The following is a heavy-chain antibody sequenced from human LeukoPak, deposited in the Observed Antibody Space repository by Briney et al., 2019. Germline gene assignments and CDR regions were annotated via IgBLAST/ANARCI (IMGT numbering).Heavy chain of an antibody. V-gene: IGHV3-23*01. CDR1: GFTFSSYA. Sequence: GGSLRLSCAASGFTFSSYAMSWVRQAPGKGPEWVSAISGIGDRLYYADSVKGRFTISRDNAKNSLYLQMNSLRAEDTAVYYCARDEKTAIVVVPLDYWGQGTLVTVSS. D-gene: IGHD2-2*01. CDR2: ISGIGDRL. J-gene: IGHJ4*02. CDR3: ARDEKTAIVVVPLDY.